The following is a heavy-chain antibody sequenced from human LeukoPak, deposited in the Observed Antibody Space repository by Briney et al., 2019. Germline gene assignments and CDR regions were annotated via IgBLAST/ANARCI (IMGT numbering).Heavy chain of an antibody. CDR1: GGSISSNY. CDR2: VYTSGST. V-gene: IGHV4-4*07. D-gene: IGHD3-3*01. CDR3: ARHLPRNFLYFDY. Sequence: SETLSLTCTVSGGSISSNYWSWIRQPAGKGLEWIGRVYTSGSTNYNPSPKSRVTMSVDTSKNQFSLKLSSVTAADTAVYYCARHLPRNFLYFDYWGQGTLVTVSS. J-gene: IGHJ4*02.